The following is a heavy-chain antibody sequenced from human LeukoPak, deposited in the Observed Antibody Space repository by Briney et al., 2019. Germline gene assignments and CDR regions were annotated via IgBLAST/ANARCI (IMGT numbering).Heavy chain of an antibody. CDR2: INTDGSST. J-gene: IGHJ4*02. D-gene: IGHD3-10*01. V-gene: IGHV3-74*01. CDR1: GFTFSSYW. Sequence: GGSLRLSCAASGFTFSSYWMHWVRQAPGKGLVWVSRINTDGSSTSYADSVKGRFTTSRDNSKSTLDLQMNSLRPEDTALYYCARDRGVSGNYYDYWGQGTLVTVSS. CDR3: ARDRGVSGNYYDY.